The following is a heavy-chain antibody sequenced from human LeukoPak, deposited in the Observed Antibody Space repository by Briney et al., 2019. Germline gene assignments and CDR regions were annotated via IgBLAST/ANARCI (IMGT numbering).Heavy chain of an antibody. J-gene: IGHJ4*02. V-gene: IGHV4-59*08. CDR3: ARHSSSHSFDY. Sequence: PSETLSLTCTVSGGSISNYYRSWIRQPPGKGLEWIGYIYYSGSTNYNPSLKSRVTISVDTSKNQFSLKLSSVTAADTAVYYCARHSSSHSFDYWGQGTLVTVSS. CDR1: GGSISNYY. D-gene: IGHD6-13*01. CDR2: IYYSGST.